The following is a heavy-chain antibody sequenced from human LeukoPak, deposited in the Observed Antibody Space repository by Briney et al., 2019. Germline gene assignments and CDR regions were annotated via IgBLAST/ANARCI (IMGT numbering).Heavy chain of an antibody. CDR2: IYHSGST. V-gene: IGHV4-38-2*02. Sequence: SETLSLTCTVSAYSISSGFYWGWIRQPPGKGLEWIGSIYHSGSTYYNPSLKSRVTISVDTSKNQFSLKLSSVTAADTAVYYCARESVGATNKYNWFDPWGQGTLVTVSS. J-gene: IGHJ5*02. CDR3: ARESVGATNKYNWFDP. CDR1: AYSISSGFY. D-gene: IGHD1-26*01.